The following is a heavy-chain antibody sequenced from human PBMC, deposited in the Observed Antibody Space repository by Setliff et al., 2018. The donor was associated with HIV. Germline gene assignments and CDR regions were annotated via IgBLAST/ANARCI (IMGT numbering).Heavy chain of an antibody. CDR2: IGGSGSAI. J-gene: IGHJ4*02. CDR1: GFTFSGYS. V-gene: IGHV3-48*01. CDR3: VRDASPDYDSGGYSAGGH. D-gene: IGHD3-22*01. Sequence: GESLKISCAASGFTFSGYSMNWVRQAPGKGLEWVSYIGGSGSAIYYADSVKGRFTISRDNAKNSLYLQLNSLRAEDTAVYYCVRDASPDYDSGGYSAGGHWGRGTLVTVSS.